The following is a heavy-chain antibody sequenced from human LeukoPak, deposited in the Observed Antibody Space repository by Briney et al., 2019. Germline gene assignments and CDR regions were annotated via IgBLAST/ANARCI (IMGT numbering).Heavy chain of an antibody. CDR1: GFTFSSYS. CDR3: ARADYGDNAEFDY. J-gene: IGHJ4*02. CDR2: ISSSSSYI. Sequence: PGGSLRLSCAASGFTFSSYSVNWVRQAPGKGLEWVSSISSSSSYIYYADSVKGRFTISRDNAKNSLYLQMNNLRAEDTAVYYCARADYGDNAEFDYWGQGTLVTVSS. V-gene: IGHV3-21*01. D-gene: IGHD4-17*01.